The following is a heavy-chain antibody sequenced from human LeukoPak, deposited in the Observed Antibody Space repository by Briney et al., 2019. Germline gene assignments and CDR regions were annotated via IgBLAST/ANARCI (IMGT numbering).Heavy chain of an antibody. CDR1: GDSVSSNSAA. CDR2: TYYRSKWYN. J-gene: IGHJ4*02. CDR3: ARAPAPYGSGSYYNF. V-gene: IGHV6-1*01. D-gene: IGHD3-10*01. Sequence: SQTLSLTCAISGDSVSSNSAAWNWIRQSPSRGLEWLGRTYYRSKWYNDYAVSVRSRITINPDTSKNQFSLQLNSVTPEDTAVYYCARAPAPYGSGSYYNFRGQGTLVTVSS.